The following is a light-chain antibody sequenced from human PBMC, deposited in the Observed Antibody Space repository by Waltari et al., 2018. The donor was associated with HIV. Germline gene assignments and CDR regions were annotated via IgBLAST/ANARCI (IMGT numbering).Light chain of an antibody. V-gene: IGLV6-57*01. Sequence: NFMLTQPHSVSESPGKTVTISCTRSSGSVARNSVQWYQQRPGISPTTLIYEDNQRPSGVPDRFSGSIDSSSNSASLTISGLKTEDEADYYCQSYDSRNHVVFGGGTKLTVL. CDR2: EDN. J-gene: IGLJ2*01. CDR3: QSYDSRNHVV. CDR1: SGSVARNS.